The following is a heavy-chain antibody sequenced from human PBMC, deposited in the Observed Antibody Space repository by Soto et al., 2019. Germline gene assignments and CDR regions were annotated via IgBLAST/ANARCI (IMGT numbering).Heavy chain of an antibody. CDR1: GGPTSSGDYY. CDR2: IYHNGNT. D-gene: IGHD3-10*01. V-gene: IGHV4-31*03. Sequence: PSETLSLTCNVSGGPTSSGDYYWSWIRQHPGKGLEWIGYIYHNGNTHYNPSLKSRVTISLDTSKNQFSLNLSSVTAADTAVYYCASEGSESYSFDHWGQGALVTV. CDR3: ASEGSESYSFDH. J-gene: IGHJ4*02.